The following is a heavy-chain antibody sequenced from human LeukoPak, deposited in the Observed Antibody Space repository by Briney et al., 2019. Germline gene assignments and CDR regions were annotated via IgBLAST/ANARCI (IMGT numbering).Heavy chain of an antibody. D-gene: IGHD4-17*01. CDR2: IYYSGST. V-gene: IGHV4-30-4*02. Sequence: SETLSLTCTVSGGSISSGDYYWSWIRQPPGKGLEWIGYIYYSGSTYYNPSLKSRVTISVDTSKNQFSLKLSSVTAADTAVYYCARGRTYYDYGDFDAKYNWFDPWGQGTLVTVSP. J-gene: IGHJ5*02. CDR3: ARGRTYYDYGDFDAKYNWFDP. CDR1: GGSISSGDYY.